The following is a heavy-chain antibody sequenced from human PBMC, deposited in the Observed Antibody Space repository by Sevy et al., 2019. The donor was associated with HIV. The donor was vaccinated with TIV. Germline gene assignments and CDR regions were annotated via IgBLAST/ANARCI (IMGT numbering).Heavy chain of an antibody. Sequence: ASVKVSCEASGFSFTAYFIHWVRQAPGQGLEWMGWINPNSGGTNYAQKFQGRVTMTSDASISAAYMELTSLTSDDTAVYYCATTKDYYENSGDPFDYWGQGTLVTVSS. D-gene: IGHD3-22*01. CDR1: GFSFTAYF. V-gene: IGHV1-2*02. CDR2: INPNSGGT. CDR3: ATTKDYYENSGDPFDY. J-gene: IGHJ4*02.